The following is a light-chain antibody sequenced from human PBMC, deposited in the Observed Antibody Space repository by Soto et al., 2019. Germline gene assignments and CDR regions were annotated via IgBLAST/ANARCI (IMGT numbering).Light chain of an antibody. Sequence: DIQMTQSPSSLSASVGDRVTITCRASQGISNDLAWYQQKPGKVPKLLIYAASTLQSGVPSRFSGSGSGTDFTLTISSLQPEDVATYYCQKYNSAPIFTFGPGTKVDIK. J-gene: IGKJ3*01. V-gene: IGKV1-27*01. CDR3: QKYNSAPIFT. CDR1: QGISND. CDR2: AAS.